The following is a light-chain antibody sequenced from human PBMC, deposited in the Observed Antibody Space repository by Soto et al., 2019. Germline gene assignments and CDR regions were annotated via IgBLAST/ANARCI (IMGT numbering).Light chain of an antibody. J-gene: IGKJ1*01. CDR1: QSVSSSY. V-gene: IGKV3-20*01. CDR3: QQYGNAWT. CDR2: GAS. Sequence: EIVLTQSPGTLSLSPGERADLSCRASQSVSSSYLAWYQQKPGQAPRLLIHGASNRATGIPDRFSGSGSGSDFTLTITKPEPEDFAVYYCQQYGNAWTFGPENKVEVK.